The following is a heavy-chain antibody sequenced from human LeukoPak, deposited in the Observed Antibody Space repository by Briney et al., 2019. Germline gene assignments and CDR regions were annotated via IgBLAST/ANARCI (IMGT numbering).Heavy chain of an antibody. CDR3: ARDLGTDSYGSPSFGY. Sequence: PSETLSLTCTVSGGSISSYYWSWIRQPPGKGLEWIGYIYYSGSTNYNPSLKSRVTISVDTSKKQFSLKLSSVTAADTAVYYCARDLGTDSYGSPSFGYWGQGTLVTVSS. CDR2: IYYSGST. V-gene: IGHV4-59*01. D-gene: IGHD5-18*01. J-gene: IGHJ4*02. CDR1: GGSISSYY.